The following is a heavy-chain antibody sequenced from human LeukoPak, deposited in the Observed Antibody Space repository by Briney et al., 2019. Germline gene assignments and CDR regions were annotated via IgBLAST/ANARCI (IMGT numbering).Heavy chain of an antibody. V-gene: IGHV3-49*03. Sequence: GGSLRLSCTASGFTFGDYAMSWFRQAPGKGLEWVGFIRSKAYGGTTEYAASVKGRFTISRDDSKSIAYLQMNSLKTEDTAVYYCTRDLYVDPYSGSYYKDLPTAPGAFDIWGQGTMVTVSS. CDR1: GFTFGDYA. CDR3: TRDLYVDPYSGSYYKDLPTAPGAFDI. J-gene: IGHJ3*02. D-gene: IGHD1-26*01. CDR2: IRSKAYGGTT.